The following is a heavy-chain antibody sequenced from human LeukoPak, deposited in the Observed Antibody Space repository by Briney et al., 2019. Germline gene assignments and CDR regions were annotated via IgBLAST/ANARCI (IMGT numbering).Heavy chain of an antibody. J-gene: IGHJ5*02. V-gene: IGHV4-59*01. D-gene: IGHD1-26*01. CDR1: GGSISSYY. CDR3: ASDQSSGSYFWFDP. Sequence: SETLSLTCTVSGGSISSYYWSWIRQPPGKGLEWIGYIYYSGSTNYNPSLKSRVTISVDTSKNQFSLKPSSVTAADTAVYYCASDQSSGSYFWFDPWGQGTLVTVSS. CDR2: IYYSGST.